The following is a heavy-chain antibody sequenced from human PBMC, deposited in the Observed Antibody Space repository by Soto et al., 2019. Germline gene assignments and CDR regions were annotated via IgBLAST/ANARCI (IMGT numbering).Heavy chain of an antibody. Sequence: GGSLRLSCAASGFTFSNYAMSWVRQAPGKGLEWVSGISGSGGSTYYADSVKGRFTFSRDNSKTTLYLQMNSLRAEDTAVYYCAKGGMVRGVGSYYFDYWGQGTLVTVSS. V-gene: IGHV3-23*01. CDR2: ISGSGGST. D-gene: IGHD3-10*01. CDR3: AKGGMVRGVGSYYFDY. CDR1: GFTFSNYA. J-gene: IGHJ4*02.